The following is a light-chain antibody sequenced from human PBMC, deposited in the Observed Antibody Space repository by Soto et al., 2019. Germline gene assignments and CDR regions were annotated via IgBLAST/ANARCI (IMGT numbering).Light chain of an antibody. Sequence: QSVLTQPASVSGSPGQSITISCTGTSSDVGGYNFVSWYQQHPGKAPKFIIYDVRNRPSGVSNRFSGSRSGNTASLTISGLKAEDEADYYCRSYTSSSTVIFGGGTKLTVL. CDR3: RSYTSSSTVI. CDR2: DVR. V-gene: IGLV2-14*03. CDR1: SSDVGGYNF. J-gene: IGLJ2*01.